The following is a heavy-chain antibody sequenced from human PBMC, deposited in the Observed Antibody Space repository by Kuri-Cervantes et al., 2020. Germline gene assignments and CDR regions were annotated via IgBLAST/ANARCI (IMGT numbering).Heavy chain of an antibody. D-gene: IGHD1-26*01. Sequence: SETLSLTCTVSGDSISSSSYYWGWIRQPPGKGLEWIGYIYYSGSTNYNPSLKSRVTISVDTSKNQFSLKLSSVTAADTAVYYCARVGGSYPYYLDYWGQGTLVTVSS. CDR1: GDSISSSSYY. V-gene: IGHV4-61*05. CDR2: IYYSGST. J-gene: IGHJ4*02. CDR3: ARVGGSYPYYLDY.